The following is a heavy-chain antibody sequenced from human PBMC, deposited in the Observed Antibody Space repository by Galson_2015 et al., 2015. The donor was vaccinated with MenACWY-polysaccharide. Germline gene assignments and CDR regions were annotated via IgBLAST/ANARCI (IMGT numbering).Heavy chain of an antibody. V-gene: IGHV1-69*04. CDR2: FIPFLGIP. CDR1: GGTFSSFA. Sequence: SVKVSCKASGGTFSSFAISWVRQAPGQGLEWMGRFIPFLGIPNYAQKFQGRVTITADKSTSTAYMELSSLRSEDTAVYYCARSVFNSGGYDYDYYFEMDVWGQGTTVTVSS. J-gene: IGHJ6*02. D-gene: IGHD5-12*01. CDR3: ARSVFNSGGYDYDYYFEMDV.